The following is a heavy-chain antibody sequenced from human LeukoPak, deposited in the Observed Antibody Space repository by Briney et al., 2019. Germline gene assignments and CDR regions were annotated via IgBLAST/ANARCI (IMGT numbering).Heavy chain of an antibody. CDR3: ARDQMGFGVVIQFRYYYYGMDV. CDR1: GFIFSNYP. Sequence: PGGSLRLSCAASGFIFSNYPMHWVRQAPGKGLEWVAVISADGNNEHYADSVKGRFTISRDNAKNSLYLQMNSLRAEDTAVYYCARDQMGFGVVIQFRYYYYGMDVWGQGTTVTVSS. V-gene: IGHV3-30-3*01. CDR2: ISADGNNE. J-gene: IGHJ6*02. D-gene: IGHD3-3*01.